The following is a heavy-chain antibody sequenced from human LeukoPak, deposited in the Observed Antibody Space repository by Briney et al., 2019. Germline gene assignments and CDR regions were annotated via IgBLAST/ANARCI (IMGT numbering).Heavy chain of an antibody. D-gene: IGHD2-15*01. Sequence: GASVNVSCKASGYTFTSYSISWVRQAPGQGLEWMGWISAYNGNTICAQKVKGRVTMTTDTSTSTAYMELRSLKSDDTAVYYCARASYCSGGSCYSDYWGQGTLVTVSS. CDR1: GYTFTSYS. J-gene: IGHJ4*02. CDR3: ARASYCSGGSCYSDY. V-gene: IGHV1-18*01. CDR2: ISAYNGNT.